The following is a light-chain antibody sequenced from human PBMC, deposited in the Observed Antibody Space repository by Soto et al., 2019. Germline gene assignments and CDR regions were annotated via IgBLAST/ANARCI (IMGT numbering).Light chain of an antibody. CDR3: QQYGSSPRT. Sequence: EIVLTQSPGTLSFSPGERATLSRRASHSVSSSYLAWYQQKPGQAPRLLIYGASSRATGIPDRFSGSGSGTDFTLTISRLEPEDFAVYYCQQYGSSPRTFGQGTKVDIK. CDR2: GAS. J-gene: IGKJ1*01. CDR1: HSVSSSY. V-gene: IGKV3-20*01.